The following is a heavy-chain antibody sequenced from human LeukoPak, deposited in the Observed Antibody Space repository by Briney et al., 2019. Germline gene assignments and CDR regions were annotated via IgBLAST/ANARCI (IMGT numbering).Heavy chain of an antibody. V-gene: IGHV3-30*03. CDR2: ISYDGSNK. J-gene: IGHJ3*02. CDR3: AREPAIDAFDM. CDR1: GFTFSSYG. D-gene: IGHD2-2*01. Sequence: GRSLRLSCAASGFTFSSYGMHWVRQAPGKGLEWVAVISYDGSNKYYADSVKGRFTISRDNSKNTLYLQMNSLRVEDTAVYYCAREPAIDAFDMWGQGTMVTVSS.